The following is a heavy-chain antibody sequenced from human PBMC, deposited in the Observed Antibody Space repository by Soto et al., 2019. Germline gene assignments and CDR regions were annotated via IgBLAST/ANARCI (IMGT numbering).Heavy chain of an antibody. CDR1: GGSISSSSYY. D-gene: IGHD3-10*01. CDR2: IYYSGST. CDR3: ARGRVVRGVTTSVPHDF. J-gene: IGHJ4*02. Sequence: SETLSLTCTVSGGSISSSSYYWGWIRQPPGKGLEWIGSIYYSGSTYYNPSLKSRVTISVDTSKNQFSLKLSSVTPEDTAVYYCARGRVVRGVTTSVPHDFWGQGTLVTVSS. V-gene: IGHV4-39*01.